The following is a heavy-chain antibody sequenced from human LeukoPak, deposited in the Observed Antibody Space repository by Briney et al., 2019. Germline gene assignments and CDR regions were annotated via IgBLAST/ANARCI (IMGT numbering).Heavy chain of an antibody. D-gene: IGHD3-22*01. V-gene: IGHV1-46*01. CDR1: GYTFTSYA. J-gene: IGHJ4*02. Sequence: GASVKVSCKASGYTFTSYAMNWVRQAPGQGLEWMGIINPSGGSTSYAQKFQGRVTMTRDTSTSTVYMELSSLRSEDTAVYYCAGGVVITLFGYWGQGTLVTVSS. CDR2: INPSGGST. CDR3: AGGVVITLFGY.